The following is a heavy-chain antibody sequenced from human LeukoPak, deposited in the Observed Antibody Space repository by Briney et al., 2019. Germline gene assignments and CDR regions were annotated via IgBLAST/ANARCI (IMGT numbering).Heavy chain of an antibody. Sequence: SETLSLTCTVSGGSVSSGNYYGSWIRQPPGKGLDWIGYIYYSGSTNYNPSLKSRVTISVDTSKNQFSLRLSSVTAADTAVYYCARDPSGYFNYWGQGTLATVSS. CDR3: ARDPSGYFNY. V-gene: IGHV4-61*01. CDR1: GGSVSSGNYY. CDR2: IYYSGST. J-gene: IGHJ4*02. D-gene: IGHD3-22*01.